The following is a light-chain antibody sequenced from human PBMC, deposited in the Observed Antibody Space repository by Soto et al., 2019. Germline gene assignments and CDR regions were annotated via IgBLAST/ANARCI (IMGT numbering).Light chain of an antibody. CDR1: SSNIGGNS. V-gene: IGLV2-14*01. J-gene: IGLJ2*01. CDR2: EVS. Sequence: QAVVTQPPSVSAAPGQKVTISCSGSSSNIGGNSVSWYQQHPGKAPKLIINEVSYRPSGVSNRFSGSKSGNTASLTISGLQAEDEADFYCSSHSSSTDRVVFGGGTKLTVL. CDR3: SSHSSSTDRVV.